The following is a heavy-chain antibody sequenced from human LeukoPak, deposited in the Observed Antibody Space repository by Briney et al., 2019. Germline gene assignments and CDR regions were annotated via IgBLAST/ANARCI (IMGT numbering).Heavy chain of an antibody. CDR2: INWNGGST. Sequence: WVRQAPGKGLEWVSGINWNGGSTGYADSVKGRLTISRDNAKNSLYLQMNSLRAEDTALYYCAKTGGGTYGDYFEYWGQGTLVTVSS. V-gene: IGHV3-20*03. D-gene: IGHD4-17*01. J-gene: IGHJ4*02. CDR3: AKTGGGTYGDYFEY.